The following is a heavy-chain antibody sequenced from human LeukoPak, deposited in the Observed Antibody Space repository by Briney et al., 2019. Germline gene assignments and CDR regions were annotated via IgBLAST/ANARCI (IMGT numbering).Heavy chain of an antibody. CDR2: ISSSGSTI. J-gene: IGHJ6*02. CDR1: GFTFSDYY. Sequence: PGGSLRLSCAASGFTFSDYYMSWIRQAPGKGLEGVSYISSSGSTIYYADSVKGRFTISRDNAKNSLYLQMNSLRAEDTAVYYCARDKSTVTTASYYYGMDVWGQGTTVTVSS. V-gene: IGHV3-11*01. CDR3: ARDKSTVTTASYYYGMDV. D-gene: IGHD4-17*01.